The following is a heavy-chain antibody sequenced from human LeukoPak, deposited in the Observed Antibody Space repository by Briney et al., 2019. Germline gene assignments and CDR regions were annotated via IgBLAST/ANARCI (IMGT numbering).Heavy chain of an antibody. Sequence: PGGSLRLSCAASGFTFSSSVMSRVRQAPGKGPEWVSTIDGSGTRTFYALSFNGRFIISRDNSMNTLYLQMDGLRAEDTAVYYCARDRGGYSTDFDWWGQGALVTVSS. CDR2: IDGSGTRT. CDR3: ARDRGGYSTDFDW. D-gene: IGHD5-12*01. V-gene: IGHV3-23*01. CDR1: GFTFSSSV. J-gene: IGHJ4*02.